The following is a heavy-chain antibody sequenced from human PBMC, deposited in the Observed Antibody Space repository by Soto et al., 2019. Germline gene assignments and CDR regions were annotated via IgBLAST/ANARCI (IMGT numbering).Heavy chain of an antibody. CDR3: ARVLRGWFDP. Sequence: TLSLTCAVSGGSITSANWWTWVRQPPGGGLEWIGEISHSGITNYKASLRSRVTMSVDKTKNDVSLKLTSVTAADTAVYYCARVLRGWFDPWGQGTPVTVSS. CDR2: ISHSGIT. J-gene: IGHJ5*02. V-gene: IGHV4-4*02. CDR1: GGSITSANW.